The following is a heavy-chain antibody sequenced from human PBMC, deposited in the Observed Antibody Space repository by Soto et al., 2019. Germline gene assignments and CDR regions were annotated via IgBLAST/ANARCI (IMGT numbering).Heavy chain of an antibody. CDR1: GYSFTSYW. J-gene: IGHJ6*02. CDR3: ARRCSSTSCQLYYYVMDV. Sequence: PGESLKISCKGSGYSFTSYWISWVRQMPGKGLEWMGRIDPSDSYNNYSPSFQGHVTISADKYISTAYLQWSSLKASDTAMYYCARRCSSTSCQLYYYVMDVWGQGPRVTVSS. CDR2: IDPSDSYN. D-gene: IGHD2-2*01. V-gene: IGHV5-10-1*01.